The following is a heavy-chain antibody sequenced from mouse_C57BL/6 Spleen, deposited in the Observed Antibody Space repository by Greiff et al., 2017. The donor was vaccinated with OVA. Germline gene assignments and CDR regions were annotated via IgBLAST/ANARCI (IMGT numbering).Heavy chain of an antibody. V-gene: IGHV1-82*01. CDR1: GYAFSSSW. J-gene: IGHJ3*01. D-gene: IGHD2-4*01. Sequence: VQLQQSGPELVKPGASVKISCKASGYAFSSSWMNWVKQRPGKGLEWIGRIYPGDGDTNYNGKFTGKATLTADQSSSTAYMQLSSLTSEDSAVYFCAGDYDAGDWFAYWGQGTLVTVSA. CDR3: AGDYDAGDWFAY. CDR2: IYPGDGDT.